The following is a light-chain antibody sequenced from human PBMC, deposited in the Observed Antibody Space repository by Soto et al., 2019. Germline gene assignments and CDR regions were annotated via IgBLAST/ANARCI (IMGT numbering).Light chain of an antibody. J-gene: IGKJ1*01. Sequence: IVMTQSPATLSVSPGERATLSCRASQSISINLAWYQQKPGQAPRLLMYGASTRAIGIPARFSGSGFGTEFTLTISSLQSEDFAVYYCQQYNDWLPWTFGQGTKVDIK. CDR1: QSISIN. V-gene: IGKV3-15*01. CDR3: QQYNDWLPWT. CDR2: GAS.